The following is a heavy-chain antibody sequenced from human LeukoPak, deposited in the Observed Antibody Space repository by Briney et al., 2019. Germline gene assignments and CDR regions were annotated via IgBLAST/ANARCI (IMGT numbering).Heavy chain of an antibody. CDR3: ARDLHDAFDI. Sequence: PSKTLSLTCTVSGGSISSYFWSWIWQPPGKGLEWIGYIYYSGSTNYNPSLKSRVTISVDTSKNQFSLRLSSVTAADTAVYYCARDLHDAFDIWGQGTVVTVSS. CDR1: GGSISSYF. CDR2: IYYSGST. J-gene: IGHJ3*02. V-gene: IGHV4-59*01.